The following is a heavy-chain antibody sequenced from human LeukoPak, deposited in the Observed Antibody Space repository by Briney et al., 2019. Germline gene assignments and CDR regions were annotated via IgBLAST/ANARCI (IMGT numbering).Heavy chain of an antibody. CDR1: GGSISSYY. CDR2: IYYSGST. J-gene: IGHJ5*02. V-gene: IGHV4-59*01. Sequence: SETLSLTCTVSGGSISSYYWSWIRQLPGKGLEWIGYIYYSGSTNYNPSLKSRVTISVDTSKNQFSLKLTPVTAADTAVYYCARDSSAFASWFDPWGQGTLVTVSS. CDR3: ARDSSAFASWFDP. D-gene: IGHD6-19*01.